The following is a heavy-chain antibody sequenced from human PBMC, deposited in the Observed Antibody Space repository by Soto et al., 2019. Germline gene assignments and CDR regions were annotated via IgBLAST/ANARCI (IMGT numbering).Heavy chain of an antibody. CDR1: GFTFSSYS. D-gene: IGHD3-10*01. Sequence: EVQLVESGGGLVQPGGSLRLSCAASGFTFSSYSMNWVRQAPGKGLEWVSYISSSSSTIYYADSVKGRFTISRDNAKNSLYLQMNSLRAEDTAVYYCARDVGLLWFREFHAFDIWGQGTMVTVSS. CDR2: ISSSSSTI. J-gene: IGHJ3*02. CDR3: ARDVGLLWFREFHAFDI. V-gene: IGHV3-48*01.